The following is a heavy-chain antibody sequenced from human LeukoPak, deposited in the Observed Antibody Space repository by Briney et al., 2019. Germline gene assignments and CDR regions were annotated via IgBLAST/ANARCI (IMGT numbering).Heavy chain of an antibody. CDR2: LYSGGIA. J-gene: IGHJ4*02. CDR1: GFTVGSNY. D-gene: IGHD4-17*01. V-gene: IGHV3-53*01. Sequence: PGGSLRLSCAASGFTVGSNYMSWVRRAPGKGLEWVSILYSGGIAYYADSVKGRFTISRDNSKNTLYLQMNSLRAEDTAMYYCASFTYGDFDYWGQGTLVTVSS. CDR3: ASFTYGDFDY.